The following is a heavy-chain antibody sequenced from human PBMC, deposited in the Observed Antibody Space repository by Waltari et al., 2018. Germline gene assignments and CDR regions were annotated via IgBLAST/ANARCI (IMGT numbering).Heavy chain of an antibody. V-gene: IGHV3-23*03. J-gene: IGHJ4*02. CDR3: ARDRSYLDY. Sequence: EVQLLESGGGLVQPGGSLRLSCAASGFIFSEYAMSWVRKAPGKGLEWLSVIYSASTTNYVDSVKGRFTISRDNSKSTMYLQMNSLRPEDTAVYYCARDRSYLDYWGQGTLVTVSS. D-gene: IGHD3-16*01. CDR1: GFIFSEYA. CDR2: IYSASTT.